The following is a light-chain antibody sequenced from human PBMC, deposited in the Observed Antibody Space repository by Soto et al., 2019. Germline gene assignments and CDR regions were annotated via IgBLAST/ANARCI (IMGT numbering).Light chain of an antibody. J-gene: IGLJ1*01. CDR2: EVT. V-gene: IGLV2-8*01. CDR1: SSDVGGYNY. Sequence: QSVLTQPPSASGSPGQSVTISCTGTSSDVGGYNYVSWYQHHPGNAPKLMIYEVTKRPSGVPDRFSGSKSGNTASLTVSGLQAEDEAAYFCSSYAGTTFVFGNGTRSQS. CDR3: SSYAGTTFV.